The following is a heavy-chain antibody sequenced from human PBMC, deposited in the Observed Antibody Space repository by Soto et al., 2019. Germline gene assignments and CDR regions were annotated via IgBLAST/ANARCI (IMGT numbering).Heavy chain of an antibody. CDR2: FIPILDMA. V-gene: IGHV1-69*02. CDR3: AITYCRDNSCPRDFAF. J-gene: IGHJ4*02. Sequence: QVQVVQSGAEVKKPESSVKVSCKPSGGTFNTYTVNWVRLAPGHGLEWMGRFIPILDMANYAQKFQDRVTITADRSTFTAHMELNSLPSDDTAVYYCAITYCRDNSCPRDFAFWGPGTRVTVSS. CDR1: GGTFNTYT. D-gene: IGHD2-21*01.